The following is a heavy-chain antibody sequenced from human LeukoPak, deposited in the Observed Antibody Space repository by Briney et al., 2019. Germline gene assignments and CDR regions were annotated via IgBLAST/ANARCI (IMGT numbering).Heavy chain of an antibody. CDR1: GDSIRSSY. D-gene: IGHD4-17*01. J-gene: IGHJ5*02. Sequence: PSETLSLTCTVSGDSIRSSYWSWIRQPPGKQLEWIAFIDYTGSTNYNPSLKSRVTISVDTSKNQFSLKVSSVTAADTAVYYRARELRLVANRFDPWGQGTLVTVSS. CDR2: IDYTGST. V-gene: IGHV4-59*12. CDR3: ARELRLVANRFDP.